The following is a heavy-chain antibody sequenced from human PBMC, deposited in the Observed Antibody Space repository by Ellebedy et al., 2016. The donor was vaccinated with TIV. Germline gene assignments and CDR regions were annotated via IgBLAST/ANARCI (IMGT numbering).Heavy chain of an antibody. Sequence: GGSLRLXXAASGFTVSGSYMSWVRQAPGKGLEWVGRIRSRSDGGTPDYAAPVKGRFSISREDSENTVYLQMNGLKTEDTAVYFCATSTYYYDLAGYYHFDYWGQGALVTVSS. CDR1: GFTVSGSY. CDR3: ATSTYYYDLAGYYHFDY. D-gene: IGHD3-22*01. J-gene: IGHJ4*02. CDR2: IRSRSDGGTP. V-gene: IGHV3-15*01.